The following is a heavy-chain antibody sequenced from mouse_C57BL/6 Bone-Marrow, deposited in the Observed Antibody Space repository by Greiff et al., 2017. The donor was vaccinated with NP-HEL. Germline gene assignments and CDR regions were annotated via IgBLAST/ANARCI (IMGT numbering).Heavy chain of an antibody. Sequence: EVKLMESGGGLVQSGRSLRLSCATSGFTFSDFYMEWVRQAPGKGLEWIAASRNKANDYTTEYSASVKGRFIVSRDTSQSILYLQMNALRAEDTAIYYCARDAPYYSKGYGMDYWGQGTSVTVSS. CDR1: GFTFSDFY. D-gene: IGHD2-5*01. V-gene: IGHV7-1*01. CDR3: ARDAPYYSKGYGMDY. CDR2: SRNKANDYTT. J-gene: IGHJ4*01.